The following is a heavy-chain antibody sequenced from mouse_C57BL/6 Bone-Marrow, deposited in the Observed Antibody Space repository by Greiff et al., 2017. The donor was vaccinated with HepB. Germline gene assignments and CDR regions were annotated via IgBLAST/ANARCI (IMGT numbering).Heavy chain of an antibody. D-gene: IGHD1-1*01. Sequence: QVQLKQPGAELVRPGSSVKLSCKASGYTFTSYWMHWVKQRPIQGLEWIGNIDPSDSETHYNQKFKDKATLTVDKSSSTAYMQLSSLTSEDSAVYYCARWNYYDFDYWGQGTTLTVSS. V-gene: IGHV1-52*01. CDR2: IDPSDSET. CDR3: ARWNYYDFDY. CDR1: GYTFTSYW. J-gene: IGHJ2*01.